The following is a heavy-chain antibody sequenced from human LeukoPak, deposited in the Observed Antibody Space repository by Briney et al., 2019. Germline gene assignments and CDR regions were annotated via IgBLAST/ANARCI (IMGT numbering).Heavy chain of an antibody. CDR1: GFTFSSYS. V-gene: IGHV3-21*01. J-gene: IGHJ4*02. Sequence: GRSLRLSCAASGFTFSSYSMNWVRQAPGKGLEWVSSISSSSSYIYYADSVKGRFTISRDNAKNSLYLQMNSLRAEDTAVYYCARDGSYYGSGSSKYYFDYWGQGTLVTVSS. D-gene: IGHD3-10*01. CDR3: ARDGSYYGSGSSKYYFDY. CDR2: ISSSSSYI.